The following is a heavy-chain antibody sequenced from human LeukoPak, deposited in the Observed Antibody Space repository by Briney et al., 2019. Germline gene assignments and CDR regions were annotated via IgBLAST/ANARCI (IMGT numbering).Heavy chain of an antibody. D-gene: IGHD2-15*01. V-gene: IGHV4-61*01. J-gene: IGHJ4*02. CDR2: IYLSGST. CDR1: GGSVSSGSYY. CDR3: ARGLGYCSGGSCYAY. Sequence: PSETLSLTCTVSGGSVSSGSYYWSWIRQPPGKGLEWIGYIYLSGSTNYNPSLKSRVTISVDTSKNQFSLKLRSVTAADTAVYYCARGLGYCSGGSCYAYWGQGTLVTVSS.